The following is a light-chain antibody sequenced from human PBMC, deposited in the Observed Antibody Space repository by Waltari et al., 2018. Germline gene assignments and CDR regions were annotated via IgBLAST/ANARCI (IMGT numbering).Light chain of an antibody. Sequence: QSVLTQSPSTSGTPGQTVTIFCSGSGSNIGARTVNWYQQLPGTAPKLLIYSNNQRPSGVPDRFSGSKSGSSASLAINRLQSEDEADYYCAAWDDTLNGVLFGGGTKLTVL. V-gene: IGLV1-44*01. CDR1: GSNIGART. CDR2: SNN. J-gene: IGLJ2*01. CDR3: AAWDDTLNGVL.